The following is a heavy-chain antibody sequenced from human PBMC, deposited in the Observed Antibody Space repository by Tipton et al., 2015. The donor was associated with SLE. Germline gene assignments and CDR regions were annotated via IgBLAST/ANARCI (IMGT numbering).Heavy chain of an antibody. V-gene: IGHV4-31*03. CDR3: ASPGGGSGSFDAFDI. J-gene: IGHJ3*02. CDR2: IYYNGNT. D-gene: IGHD3-10*01. CDR1: NASINSVGYY. Sequence: TLSLTCTVSNASINSVGYYWTWIRQHPGKALEWIGYIYYNGNTYYNPSLKSRATISADTPNNEFSLRLTSVTAADTAIYYCASPGGGSGSFDAFDIWGQGTMVTVSS.